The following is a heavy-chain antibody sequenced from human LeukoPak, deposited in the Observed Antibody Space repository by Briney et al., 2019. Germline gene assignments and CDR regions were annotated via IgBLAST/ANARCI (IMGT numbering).Heavy chain of an antibody. V-gene: IGHV4-34*01. CDR2: INHSGST. CDR3: ARRDYDYVWGSYLGFDY. Sequence: SETLSLTCAVYGGSFSGYYWSWIRQPPGKGLEWIGEINHSGSTNYNPSLKSRVTISVDTSKNQFSLKLSSVTAADTAVYYCARRDYDYVWGSYLGFDYWGQGTLVTVSS. CDR1: GGSFSGYY. D-gene: IGHD3-16*02. J-gene: IGHJ4*02.